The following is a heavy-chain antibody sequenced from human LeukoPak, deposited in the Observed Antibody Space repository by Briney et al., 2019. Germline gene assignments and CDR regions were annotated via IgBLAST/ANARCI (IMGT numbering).Heavy chain of an antibody. D-gene: IGHD2-21*02. CDR2: ISGSGGNT. CDR1: RLLFTSYA. J-gene: IGHJ4*02. V-gene: IGHV3-23*01. Sequence: GGSLRLSCAAFRLLFTSYAMSWVRQAPGKGLEWVSAISGSGGNTYYADSVKGRFTISRDNSNTTLYLQMNSLRLEDKDVYYYDKDTGRMVTAKASHFDYWGQGTLVTVSS. CDR3: DKDTGRMVTAKASHFDY.